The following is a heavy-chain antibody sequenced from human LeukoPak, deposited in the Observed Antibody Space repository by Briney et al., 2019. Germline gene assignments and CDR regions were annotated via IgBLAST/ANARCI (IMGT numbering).Heavy chain of an antibody. V-gene: IGHV3-48*01. J-gene: IGHJ4*02. CDR2: ISGSSTTI. D-gene: IGHD3-3*01. Sequence: GGSLRLSCAASGFSFSSHSMNWVRQAPGKGLEWVSYISGSSTTIDYADSAKGRFIISRDNAKKSLYLQMNNLRAEDTAVYYCATDRGWRTSGYYLYYFEYWGQGTLVTYSS. CDR3: ATDRGWRTSGYYLYYFEY. CDR1: GFSFSSHS.